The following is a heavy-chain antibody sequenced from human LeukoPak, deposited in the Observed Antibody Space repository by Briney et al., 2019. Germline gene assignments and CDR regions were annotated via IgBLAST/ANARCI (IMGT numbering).Heavy chain of an antibody. V-gene: IGHV3-64*01. CDR2: ISSNGGST. CDR1: GFTFSSYA. CDR3: ARASRDGYNLRGYYFDY. D-gene: IGHD5-24*01. J-gene: IGHJ4*02. Sequence: GGSLRLSCAASGFTFSSYAMHWVRQAPGKGLEYVSAISSNGGSTYYANSVKGRFTISRDNSKNTLYLQMGSLRAEDTAVYYCARASRDGYNLRGYYFDYWGQGTLVTVSS.